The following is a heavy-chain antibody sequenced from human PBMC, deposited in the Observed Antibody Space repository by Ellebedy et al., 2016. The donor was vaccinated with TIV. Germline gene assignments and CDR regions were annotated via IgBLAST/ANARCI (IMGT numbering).Heavy chain of an antibody. D-gene: IGHD6-13*01. V-gene: IGHV1-18*01. CDR1: GYTFTSYG. Sequence: ASVKVSCXASGYTFTSYGISWVRQAPGQGLEWMGWISAYNGNTNYAQKLQGRVTMTTDTSTSTAYMELRSLRSEDTAVYYCARDGYSSSWYVPHDYWGQGTLVTVSS. J-gene: IGHJ4*02. CDR2: ISAYNGNT. CDR3: ARDGYSSSWYVPHDY.